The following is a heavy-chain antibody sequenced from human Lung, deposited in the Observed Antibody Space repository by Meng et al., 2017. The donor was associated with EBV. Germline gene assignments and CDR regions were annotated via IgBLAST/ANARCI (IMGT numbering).Heavy chain of an antibody. CDR3: ARETLGYCSSTSCYIGPPDY. J-gene: IGHJ4*02. V-gene: IGHV7-4-1*01. D-gene: IGHD2-2*01. CDR2: INTNTGNP. Sequence: QVQLVECGAEVKKPGASLKVSCKASGYTFTNYGITWVRQAPGQGLEWMGWINTNTGNPTFAQGFTGRFVFSLDTSVSTACLQICSLKAEDSAVYYCARETLGYCSSTSCYIGPPDYWGQGTLVTVSS. CDR1: GYTFTNYG.